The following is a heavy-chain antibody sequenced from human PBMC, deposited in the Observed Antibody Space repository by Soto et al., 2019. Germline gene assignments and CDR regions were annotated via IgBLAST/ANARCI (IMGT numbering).Heavy chain of an antibody. Sequence: QVQLVQSGAEVKKPGASVKVSCKASGYTFTSYGISWVRQAPGQVLEWMGWISAYNGNTNYAQKLQGRVTMTTDTSTSTAYMELRRLRSDDTAVYYCARVDPLTAMAHYYSYYGMDVWGQGTTVTVSS. D-gene: IGHD5-18*01. J-gene: IGHJ6*02. V-gene: IGHV1-18*01. CDR1: GYTFTSYG. CDR2: ISAYNGNT. CDR3: ARVDPLTAMAHYYSYYGMDV.